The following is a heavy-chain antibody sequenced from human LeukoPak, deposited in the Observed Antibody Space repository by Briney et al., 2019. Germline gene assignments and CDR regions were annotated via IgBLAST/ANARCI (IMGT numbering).Heavy chain of an antibody. V-gene: IGHV5-51*01. J-gene: IGHJ4*02. CDR1: GYSFNTYW. CDR2: IYPGDSET. D-gene: IGHD6-13*01. CDR3: ARGEAYASSWNGD. Sequence: PGESLKISCKGSGYSFNTYWIGWVRQMPGKGLEWMGIIYPGDSETRYSPSFKGQVTISADKSISTAYLQWSSLKASDTAMYYCARGEAYASSWNGDWGQGTLVTVSS.